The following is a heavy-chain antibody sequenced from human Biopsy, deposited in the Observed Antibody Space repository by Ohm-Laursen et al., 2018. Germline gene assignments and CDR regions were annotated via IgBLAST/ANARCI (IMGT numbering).Heavy chain of an antibody. J-gene: IGHJ4*02. CDR1: GFTFSPYS. CDR2: ISSSGSFI. CDR3: ARAYSRGGY. D-gene: IGHD2-15*01. Sequence: SLRLSCTASGFTFSPYSMNWVRQAPGQGLEWVSSISSSGSFIYFADSVKGRLTISRDNAKNSLVLQMNRLRVEDTAVYYCARAYSRGGYWGQGTLVTVSS. V-gene: IGHV3-21*01.